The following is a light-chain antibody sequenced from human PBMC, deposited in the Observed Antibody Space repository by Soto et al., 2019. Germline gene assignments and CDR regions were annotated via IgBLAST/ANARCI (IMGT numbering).Light chain of an antibody. CDR3: QQRSDWPST. Sequence: EIVLTQSPATLSLSPGDRATLSCRASQSVGSYLGWYQQRPGQAPRLLIYDASNRATGIPARFSGSGSATDFTLTISSLEPEDFAVYYCQQRSDWPSTLGGGTKVEIK. CDR1: QSVGSY. J-gene: IGKJ4*01. CDR2: DAS. V-gene: IGKV3-11*01.